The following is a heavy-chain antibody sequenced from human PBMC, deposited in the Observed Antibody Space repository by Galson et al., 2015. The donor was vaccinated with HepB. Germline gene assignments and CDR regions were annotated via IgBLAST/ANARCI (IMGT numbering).Heavy chain of an antibody. J-gene: IGHJ4*02. D-gene: IGHD3-10*01. CDR1: GFTFSNAW. Sequence: SLRLSCAASGFTFSNAWMAWVRQAPGQGLEWVGRIKSNSNGGTTDYAAPVKGRFAISRDDSQNTLYLQMNSLRSEDTAVYYCITGIISDYGSGSSYGPDYWGQGTLVTVSS. CDR2: IKSNSNGGTT. CDR3: ITGIISDYGSGSSYGPDY. V-gene: IGHV3-15*01.